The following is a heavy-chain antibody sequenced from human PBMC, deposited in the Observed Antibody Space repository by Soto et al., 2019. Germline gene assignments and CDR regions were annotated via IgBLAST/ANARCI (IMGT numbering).Heavy chain of an antibody. Sequence: LVMRSGNGSVAGGSMVSSSCNCSWISQPPGKGLEWIGSIYYSGSTYYNPSLTSRVTISVDTSKNQFSLKLSSVTAADTAVYYCARGGYSSSSTWNDDFDYWGQGTLVPVSS. V-gene: IGHV4-39*01. CDR2: IYYSGST. CDR3: ARGGYSSSSTWNDDFDY. CDR1: GGSMVSSSCN. D-gene: IGHD6-13*01. J-gene: IGHJ4*02.